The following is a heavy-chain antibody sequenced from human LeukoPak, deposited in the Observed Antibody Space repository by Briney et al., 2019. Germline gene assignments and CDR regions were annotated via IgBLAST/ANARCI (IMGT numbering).Heavy chain of an antibody. V-gene: IGHV1-24*01. CDR3: ARAGRAVAGTMEKFDY. CDR2: FDPEDGET. CDR1: GYTLTELS. D-gene: IGHD6-19*01. J-gene: IGHJ4*02. Sequence: ASVKVSCKVSGYTLTELSMHWVRQAPGKGLEWMGGFDPEDGETIYAQKFQGRVTMTEDTSTDTAYMELSSLRSEDTAVYYCARAGRAVAGTMEKFDYWGQGTLVTVSS.